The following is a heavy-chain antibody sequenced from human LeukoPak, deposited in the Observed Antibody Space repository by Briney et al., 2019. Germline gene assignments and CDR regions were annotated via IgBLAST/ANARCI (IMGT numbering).Heavy chain of an antibody. J-gene: IGHJ6*03. Sequence: SETLSLTCTVSGYSISSGYYWGWIRQPPGKGLEWIGSIYHSGSTYYNPSLKSRVTISVDTSKNQFSLKLSSVTAADTAVYYCARDREYYYGSGSYYYYMDVWGKGTTVTISS. CDR3: ARDREYYYGSGSYYYYMDV. D-gene: IGHD3-10*01. V-gene: IGHV4-38-2*02. CDR2: IYHSGST. CDR1: GYSISSGYY.